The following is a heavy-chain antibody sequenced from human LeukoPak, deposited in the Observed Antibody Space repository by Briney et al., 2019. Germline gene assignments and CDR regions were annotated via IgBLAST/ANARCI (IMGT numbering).Heavy chain of an antibody. CDR2: ISYDGSNK. V-gene: IGHV3-30*04. Sequence: GGSLRLSCAASGFTFSSYAMHWVRQAPGKGLEWVAVISYDGSNKYYADSVKGRFTISRDNSKNTLYLQMNSLRAEDTAVYYCARDRRYYYGSGSSYDYWGQGTLVIVSS. CDR1: GFTFSSYA. J-gene: IGHJ4*02. D-gene: IGHD3-10*01. CDR3: ARDRRYYYGSGSSYDY.